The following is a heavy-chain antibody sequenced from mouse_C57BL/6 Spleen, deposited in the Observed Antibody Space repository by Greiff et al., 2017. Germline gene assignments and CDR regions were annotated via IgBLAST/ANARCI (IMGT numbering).Heavy chain of an antibody. CDR1: GYTFTSYW. CDR2: IDPSDSYT. CDR3: ARFRDYGSTLDY. J-gene: IGHJ2*01. D-gene: IGHD1-1*01. Sequence: QVQLQQPGAELVKPGASVKLSCKASGYTFTSYWMQWVKQRPGQGLEWIGEIDPSDSYTNYNQKFKGKATLTVDTSSSTAYMQLSSLTSEDSAVYYCARFRDYGSTLDYWGQGTTLTVAS. V-gene: IGHV1-50*01.